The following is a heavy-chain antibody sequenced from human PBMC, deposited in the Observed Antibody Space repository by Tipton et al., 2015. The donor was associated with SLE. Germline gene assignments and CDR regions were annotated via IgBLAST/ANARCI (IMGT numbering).Heavy chain of an antibody. CDR3: ASSKYYDFWSGHYYYYMDV. D-gene: IGHD3-3*01. V-gene: IGHV1-2*02. CDR1: GYTFTGYY. CDR2: INPNSGGT. Sequence: QVQLVQSGAEVKKPGASVKVSCKASGYTFTGYYMHWVRQAPGQGLEWMGWINPNSGGTNYAQKFQGRVTMTRDTSISTAYMELSRLRSDDTAVYYCASSKYYDFWSGHYYYYMDVWGKGTTVTVSS. J-gene: IGHJ6*03.